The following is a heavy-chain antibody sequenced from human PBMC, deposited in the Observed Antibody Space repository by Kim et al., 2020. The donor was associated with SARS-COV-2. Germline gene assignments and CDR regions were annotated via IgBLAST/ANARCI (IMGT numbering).Heavy chain of an antibody. V-gene: IGHV3-48*02. CDR3: AREDTAMANYYYYGMDV. Sequence: GGSLRLSCAASGFTFSRYSMNWVRQAPGKGLEWVSYISSSSSTIYYADSVKGRFTISRDNAKNSLYLQMNSLRDEDTAVYYCAREDTAMANYYYYGMDVWGQGTTVTVSS. CDR2: ISSSSSTI. D-gene: IGHD5-18*01. J-gene: IGHJ6*02. CDR1: GFTFSRYS.